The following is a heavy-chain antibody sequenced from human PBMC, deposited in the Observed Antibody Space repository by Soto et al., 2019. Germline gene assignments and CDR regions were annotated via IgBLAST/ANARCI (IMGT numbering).Heavy chain of an antibody. J-gene: IGHJ2*01. CDR3: AKGDCSGYSTSYWYFDL. CDR1: GFTFSSYA. V-gene: IGHV3-23*01. D-gene: IGHD3-3*01. Sequence: EVQLLESGGGLVQPGGSLRLSCAASGFTFSSYAMNWVRQAPGRGLEWVSGISGSGDNTYYGDSVKGRFTISRDISKNTLYLQMNSLRSEDTAVYYCAKGDCSGYSTSYWYFDLWCRGPLVTVSS. CDR2: ISGSGDNT.